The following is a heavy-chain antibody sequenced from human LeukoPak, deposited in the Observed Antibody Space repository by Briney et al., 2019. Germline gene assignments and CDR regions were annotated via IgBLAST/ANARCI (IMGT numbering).Heavy chain of an antibody. D-gene: IGHD4-17*01. J-gene: IGHJ4*02. V-gene: IGHV4-59*08. CDR2: IYYSGST. Sequence: SETLSLTCTVSGGSISSYYWSWIRQPPGKGLEWIGYIYYSGSTNYNPSLKSRVTISVDTSKNQFSLKLSSVTAADTAVYYCARHDYGDSTFDYWVQGTLVTVSS. CDR1: GGSISSYY. CDR3: ARHDYGDSTFDY.